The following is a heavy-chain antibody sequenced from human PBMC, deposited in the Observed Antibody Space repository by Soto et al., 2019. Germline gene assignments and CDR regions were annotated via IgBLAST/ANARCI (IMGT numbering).Heavy chain of an antibody. D-gene: IGHD2-2*01. V-gene: IGHV4-38-2*02. CDR2: IYHSGST. Sequence: SETLSLTCAVSGYSISSGYYWGWIRQPPGKGLEWIGSIYHSGSTYYNPSLKSRVTISVDTSKNQFSLKLSSVTAADTAVYYCARDGSCSSTSCYYDAFDIWGQGTMVTVSS. J-gene: IGHJ3*02. CDR3: ARDGSCSSTSCYYDAFDI. CDR1: GYSISSGYY.